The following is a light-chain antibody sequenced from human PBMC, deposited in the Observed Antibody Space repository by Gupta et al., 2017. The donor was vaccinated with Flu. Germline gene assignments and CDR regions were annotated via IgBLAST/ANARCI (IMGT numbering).Light chain of an antibody. V-gene: IGKV4-1*01. CDR1: QSCRASPNSKNY. CDR3: QQDDNTPRT. Sequence: ESVMTQSAYCPPVSVGERASFTCQPSQSCRASPNSKNYLAWYQQKPGQPPKLLIYWASSRESGIPDRFSGRGSGTDFTLTISGLQAEDVAVYYCQQDDNTPRTFGQGTKVEIK. CDR2: WAS. J-gene: IGKJ1*01.